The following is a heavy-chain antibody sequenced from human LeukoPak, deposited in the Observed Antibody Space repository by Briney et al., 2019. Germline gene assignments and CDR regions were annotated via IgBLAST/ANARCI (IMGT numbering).Heavy chain of an antibody. Sequence: SETLSLTCTVSGGSISSYYWSWIRQPPGKGLEWIGYIYYSGSTNYNPSLKSRVTISVDTSKNQFSLKLSSVTAADTAVYYCAREGGQQLPYYMDVWGKGTTVTVSS. J-gene: IGHJ6*03. D-gene: IGHD6-13*01. CDR3: AREGGQQLPYYMDV. V-gene: IGHV4-59*01. CDR1: GGSISSYY. CDR2: IYYSGST.